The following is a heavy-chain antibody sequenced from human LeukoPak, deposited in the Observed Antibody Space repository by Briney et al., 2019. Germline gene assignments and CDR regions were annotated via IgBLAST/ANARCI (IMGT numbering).Heavy chain of an antibody. D-gene: IGHD4-17*01. V-gene: IGHV4-34*01. CDR3: SRDYGDSRNYNWFDP. CDR2: INQSGST. Sequence: SETLSLTCAVYGGSFSGYYWSWMRQPPGEGLEWIGDINQSGSTTYNPSLKSRVTILVDTSKNQFSLELTSVTAADTAVYYCSRDYGDSRNYNWFDPWGQGTLVTVSS. J-gene: IGHJ5*02. CDR1: GGSFSGYY.